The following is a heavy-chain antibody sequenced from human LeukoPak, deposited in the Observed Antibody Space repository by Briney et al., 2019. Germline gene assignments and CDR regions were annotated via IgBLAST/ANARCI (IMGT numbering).Heavy chain of an antibody. CDR1: GGTFSSYA. J-gene: IGHJ2*01. Sequence: SVKVSCKASGGTFSSYAISWVRQAPGQGLEWMGRIIPIFGIANYAQKFQGRATITADKSTSTAYMELSSLRSEDTAVYYCARGGIVVVPAATYGRIGYFDLWGRGTLVTVSS. D-gene: IGHD2-2*01. CDR2: IIPIFGIA. CDR3: ARGGIVVVPAATYGRIGYFDL. V-gene: IGHV1-69*04.